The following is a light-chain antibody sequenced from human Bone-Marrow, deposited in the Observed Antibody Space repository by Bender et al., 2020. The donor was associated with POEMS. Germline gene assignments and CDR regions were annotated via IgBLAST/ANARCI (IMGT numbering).Light chain of an antibody. CDR2: DGE. CDR1: ASTIGTNY. V-gene: IGLV1-51*01. Sequence: QSVLTQPPSISAAPGHTVTISCSGSASTIGTNYLCWYQQVPGTAPRLLFCDGEERPSGIPDRFSLSKSATSSTLGITGVQSADEADYYCGTWDDTLHKVVFGGGTRVTVL. CDR3: GTWDDTLHKVV. J-gene: IGLJ3*02.